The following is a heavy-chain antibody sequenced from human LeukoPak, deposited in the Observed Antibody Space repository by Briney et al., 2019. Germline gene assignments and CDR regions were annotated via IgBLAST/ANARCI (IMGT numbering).Heavy chain of an antibody. D-gene: IGHD6-6*01. CDR1: RFTFSTYE. CDR2: MSSTGDII. Sequence: GGSLRLSCAASRFTFSTYEMHWVRQAPGKGLEWVSYMSSTGDIIYYADSVEGRFTISRDNAKISLYLQMDSLRAEDTAVYYCARDVCGRDTSSLDYWGQGTLVAVSS. CDR3: ARDVCGRDTSSLDY. V-gene: IGHV3-48*03. J-gene: IGHJ4*02.